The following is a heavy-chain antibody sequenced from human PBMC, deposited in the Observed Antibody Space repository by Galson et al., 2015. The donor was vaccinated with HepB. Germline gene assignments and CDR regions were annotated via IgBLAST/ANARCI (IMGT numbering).Heavy chain of an antibody. V-gene: IGHV1-2*06. CDR1: GYTFTGYY. CDR3: ARDRGGAVGHYYYIDV. CDR2: INPNSGGT. D-gene: IGHD1-26*01. J-gene: IGHJ6*03. Sequence: SVKVSCKASGYTFTGYYMHWVRQAPGQGLEWMGRINPNSGGTNYAQKFLGRVTMTRDTSISTAYMELSRLRSDDTAVYYCARDRGGAVGHYYYIDVWGKGTPVTVSS.